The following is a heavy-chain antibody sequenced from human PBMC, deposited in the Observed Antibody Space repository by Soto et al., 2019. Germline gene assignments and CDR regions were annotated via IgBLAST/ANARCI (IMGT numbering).Heavy chain of an antibody. J-gene: IGHJ4*02. Sequence: QVQLQQWGAGLLKPSETLSLTCAVYGGSFSGYYWSWIRQPPGKGLEWIGEINHSGSTNYNPSLKSRVTISVDTSKNQFSLKLSSVTAADTAVYYCARAPRITMVRECYYFDYWGQGTLVTASS. CDR3: ARAPRITMVRECYYFDY. V-gene: IGHV4-34*01. D-gene: IGHD3-10*01. CDR1: GGSFSGYY. CDR2: INHSGST.